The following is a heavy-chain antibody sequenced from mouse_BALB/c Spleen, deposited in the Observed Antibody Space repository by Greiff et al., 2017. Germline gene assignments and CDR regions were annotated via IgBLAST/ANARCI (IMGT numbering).Heavy chain of an antibody. CDR3: ARTATDWYFDV. J-gene: IGHJ1*01. CDR1: GFNIKDYY. D-gene: IGHD1-2*01. Sequence: VQLKQSGAELVRPGALVKLSCKASGFNIKDYYMHWVKQRPEQGLEWIGWIDPENGNTIYDPKFQGKASITADTSSNTAYLQLSSLTSEDTAVYYCARTATDWYFDVWGAGTTVTVSS. V-gene: IGHV14-1*02. CDR2: IDPENGNT.